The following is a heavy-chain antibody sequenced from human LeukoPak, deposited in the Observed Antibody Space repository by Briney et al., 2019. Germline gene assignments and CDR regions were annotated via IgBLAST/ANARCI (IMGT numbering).Heavy chain of an antibody. CDR1: GYTFTDYY. D-gene: IGHD3-10*01. CDR3: TRASNTLLLIDY. J-gene: IGHJ4*02. V-gene: IGHV1-2*06. CDR2: INPNSGGT. Sequence: ASVKVSCKASGYTFTDYYMHWVRQAPGQGLEWVGRINPNSGGTKYEQKFQGRVTMTRDTSISTAYMELSRLRSDDTAVYYCTRASNTLLLIDYWGQGTLVTVSS.